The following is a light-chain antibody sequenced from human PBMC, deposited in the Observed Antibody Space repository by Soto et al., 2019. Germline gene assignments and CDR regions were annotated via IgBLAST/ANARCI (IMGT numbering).Light chain of an antibody. CDR2: EVS. V-gene: IGLV2-14*01. Sequence: QSALTQPASVSGSPGQSITISCTGTSSEVGGYNYVSWYQQHPGKAPKLMIYEVSNRPSGVSNRFSGSKSGNTASLTISGLQAEDEADYYCSSYTSSSPLYVFGTGTKLTVL. CDR1: SSEVGGYNY. J-gene: IGLJ1*01. CDR3: SSYTSSSPLYV.